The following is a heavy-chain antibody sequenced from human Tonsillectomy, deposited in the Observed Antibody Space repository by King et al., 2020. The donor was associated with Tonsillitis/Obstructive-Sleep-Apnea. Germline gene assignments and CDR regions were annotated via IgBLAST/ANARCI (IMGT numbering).Heavy chain of an antibody. V-gene: IGHV4-34*01. CDR2: INDSLFT. Sequence: VQLQQWGAGLLKPSETLSLTCGVYGGSFSGYYWSWIRQSPEKGLEWIGEINDSLFTNYNPSLESRVTISLDTSKNQISLKLNSVTAADTAIYYCARRAYSNYGFYYYYMDVWGKGTTVTVSS. D-gene: IGHD4-11*01. CDR1: GGSFSGYY. J-gene: IGHJ6*03. CDR3: ARRAYSNYGFYYYYMDV.